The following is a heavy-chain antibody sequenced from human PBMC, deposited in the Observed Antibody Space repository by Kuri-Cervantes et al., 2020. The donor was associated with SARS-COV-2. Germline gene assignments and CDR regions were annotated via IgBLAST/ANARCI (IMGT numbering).Heavy chain of an antibody. V-gene: IGHV1-2*04. Sequence: ASVKVSCKASGYTFTGYYMHWVRQAPGQGLEWMGWINPNSGGTNYAQKFQGWVTMTRDTSISTAYMELSRLRSDDTAVYYCARALYCSGGSCSFGHWGQGTLVTVSS. CDR1: GYTFTGYY. J-gene: IGHJ4*02. D-gene: IGHD2-15*01. CDR2: INPNSGGT. CDR3: ARALYCSGGSCSFGH.